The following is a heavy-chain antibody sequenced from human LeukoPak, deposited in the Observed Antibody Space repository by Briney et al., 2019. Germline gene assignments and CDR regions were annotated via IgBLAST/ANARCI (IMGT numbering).Heavy chain of an antibody. CDR2: IYYSGST. Sequence: PSETVSLTCTVSGGSISSGDYYWSWIRQPPGKGLEWIGYIYYSGSTYYNPSLKSRVTISVDTSKNQFSLKLSSVTAADTAVYYCANGSGSYYTFDYWGQGTLVTVSS. CDR3: ANGSGSYYTFDY. CDR1: GGSISSGDYY. D-gene: IGHD3-10*01. J-gene: IGHJ4*02. V-gene: IGHV4-30-4*01.